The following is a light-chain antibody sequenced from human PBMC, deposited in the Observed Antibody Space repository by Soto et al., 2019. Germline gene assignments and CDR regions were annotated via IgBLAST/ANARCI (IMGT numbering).Light chain of an antibody. CDR3: LQHNSYPRT. V-gene: IGKV1-17*01. CDR2: AAS. Sequence: DIQMTQSPSSLSTSVGDRVTITCRASQGISTFLNWYQQKPGKAPKRLIYAASSLQSGVPSRFSGSGSGTEFTLTISSLQPEDFATYYCLQHNSYPRTFGQGTKVDIK. J-gene: IGKJ1*01. CDR1: QGISTF.